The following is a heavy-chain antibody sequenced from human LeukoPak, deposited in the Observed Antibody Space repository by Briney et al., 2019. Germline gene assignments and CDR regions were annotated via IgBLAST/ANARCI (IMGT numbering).Heavy chain of an antibody. J-gene: IGHJ3*02. CDR2: ISGSGGST. CDR3: AKEYDKRAGIFKDAFDI. D-gene: IGHD3-3*01. V-gene: IGHV3-23*01. Sequence: SGGSLRLSCAASGXTFSSYAMSWVRQAPGKGLEWVSAISGSGGSTYYADSVKGRFTISRDNSKNTLYLQMNSLRAEDTAVYYCAKEYDKRAGIFKDAFDIWGQGTMVTVSS. CDR1: GXTFSSYA.